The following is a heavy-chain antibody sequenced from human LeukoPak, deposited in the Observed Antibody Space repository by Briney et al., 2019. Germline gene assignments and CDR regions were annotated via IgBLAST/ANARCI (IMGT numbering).Heavy chain of an antibody. J-gene: IGHJ3*02. V-gene: IGHV3-33*01. D-gene: IGHD3-10*01. CDR3: ARGRFGELSVATFDI. Sequence: GGSLRLSCAASGLTFNNYGMHWVRQAPGKGLEWVALIWYDGTNKYYGDSVKGRFTISRDNSKNTLYLQMNSLRAEDTAVYYCARGRFGELSVATFDIWGQGTMVTVSS. CDR1: GLTFNNYG. CDR2: IWYDGTNK.